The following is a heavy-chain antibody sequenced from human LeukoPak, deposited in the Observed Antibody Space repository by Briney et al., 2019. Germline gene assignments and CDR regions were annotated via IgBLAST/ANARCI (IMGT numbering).Heavy chain of an antibody. CDR1: GFTFSSYG. CDR3: AKSQFGGVIHDAFDI. CDR2: IRYDGSNK. V-gene: IGHV3-30*02. J-gene: IGHJ3*02. D-gene: IGHD3-16*01. Sequence: PGGSLRLSCAASGFTFSSYGMHWVRQAPGKGLEWVAFIRYDGSNKYYAGSVKGRFTISRDNSKNTLYLQMNSLRAEDTAVYYCAKSQFGGVIHDAFDIWGQGTMVTVSS.